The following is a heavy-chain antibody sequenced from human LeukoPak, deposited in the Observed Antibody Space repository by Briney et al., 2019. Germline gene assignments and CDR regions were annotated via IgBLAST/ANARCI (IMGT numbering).Heavy chain of an antibody. CDR3: ARGAVTTVWTGDYYYYYYMDV. Sequence: GGSLRLSCAASGFTFSSYEMNWVRQAPGKGLEWVSYISSSGSTIYYADSVKGRFTISRDNAKNSLYLQMNSLRAEDTAVYYCARGAVTTVWTGDYYYYYYMDVWGKGTTVIVSS. CDR2: ISSSGSTI. V-gene: IGHV3-48*03. J-gene: IGHJ6*03. D-gene: IGHD4-17*01. CDR1: GFTFSSYE.